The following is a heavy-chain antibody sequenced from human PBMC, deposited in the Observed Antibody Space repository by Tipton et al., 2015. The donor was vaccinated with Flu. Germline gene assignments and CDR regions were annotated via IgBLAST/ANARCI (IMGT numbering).Heavy chain of an antibody. Sequence: TLSLTCSVSGDSIGSPYFWGWIRQPPGKGLEWIGNVHRTGSPYYNPSLRSRVIMTVDGAKNQFSLRLTSVTVTDTAVYYCVRRDYSNYVSEPKNCFDPWGPGTLVTVSS. J-gene: IGHJ5*02. CDR2: VHRTGSP. CDR1: GDSIGSPYF. D-gene: IGHD4-11*01. CDR3: VRRDYSNYVSEPKNCFDP. V-gene: IGHV4-38-2*01.